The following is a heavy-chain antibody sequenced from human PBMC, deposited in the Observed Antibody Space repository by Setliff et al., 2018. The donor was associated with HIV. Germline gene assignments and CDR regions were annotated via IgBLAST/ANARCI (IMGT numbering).Heavy chain of an antibody. CDR2: IYTSGST. D-gene: IGHD3-16*01. CDR1: GGSISSGSYY. CDR3: AREPVIPFGGLVSNDAFDF. J-gene: IGHJ3*01. V-gene: IGHV4-61*09. Sequence: KPSETLSLTCTVSGGSISSGSYYWTWIRQPAGKGLEWIGQIYTSGSTNYNPSLKSRVTISLDTSKNQFSLRLSSVTAADTAVYFCAREPVIPFGGLVSNDAFDFWGQGTMVTVSS.